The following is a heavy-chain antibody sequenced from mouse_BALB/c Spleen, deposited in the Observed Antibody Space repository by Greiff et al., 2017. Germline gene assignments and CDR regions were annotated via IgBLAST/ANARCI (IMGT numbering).Heavy chain of an antibody. CDR1: GYTFTSYT. CDR3: AKENRDGSSYGD. Sequence: QVQLQQSGAELARPGASVKMSCKASGYTFTSYTMHWVKQRPGQGLEWIGYINPSSGYTNYNQKFKDKATLTADKSSSTAYMQLSSLTSEDSAVYYCAKENRDGSSYGDWGQGTTLTVSS. CDR2: INPSSGYT. D-gene: IGHD1-1*01. V-gene: IGHV1-4*01. J-gene: IGHJ2*01.